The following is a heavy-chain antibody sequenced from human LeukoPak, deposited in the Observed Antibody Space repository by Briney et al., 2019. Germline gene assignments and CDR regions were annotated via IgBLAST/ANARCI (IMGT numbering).Heavy chain of an antibody. J-gene: IGHJ6*02. CDR1: VFTFSRHW. V-gene: IGHV3-7*01. CDR2: IKQDGSEK. Sequence: AGGSLRLSCAASVFTFSRHWMNWVRQAPGKGLEWVANIKQDGSEKYYVDSVKGRFTISRDNAKNSLFLQMNSLRAEDTAVYYCARSGPPYGLDVWGQGTTVTVSS. CDR3: ARSGPPYGLDV.